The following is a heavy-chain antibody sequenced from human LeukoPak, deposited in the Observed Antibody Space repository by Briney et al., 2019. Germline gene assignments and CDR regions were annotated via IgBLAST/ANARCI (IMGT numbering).Heavy chain of an antibody. CDR1: GFTFSSYG. V-gene: IGHV3-33*06. CDR2: IWYDGSNK. D-gene: IGHD2-15*01. J-gene: IGHJ4*02. CDR3: AKGPGYCSGGSCPTRTWYFDY. Sequence: GRSLRLSCAASGFTFSSYGMHWVRQAPGKGLEWVAVIWYDGSNKYYADSVKGRSTISRDNSKNTLYLQMNSLRAEDTAVYYCAKGPGYCSGGSCPTRTWYFDYWGQGTLVTVSS.